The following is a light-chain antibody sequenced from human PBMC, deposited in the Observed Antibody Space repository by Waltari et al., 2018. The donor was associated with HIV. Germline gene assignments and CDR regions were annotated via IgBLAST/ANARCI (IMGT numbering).Light chain of an antibody. J-gene: IGKJ4*01. Sequence: EIVMTQSPATLSVSPGERATLPCRASQSVSSNLAWYQQKPGRAHRRLIYGGSTRAAGIPARFSGSGSGTEFTLTISSLQSEDFAVYYCQQYNNWPLTFGGGTKVEIK. CDR2: GGS. V-gene: IGKV3-15*01. CDR3: QQYNNWPLT. CDR1: QSVSSN.